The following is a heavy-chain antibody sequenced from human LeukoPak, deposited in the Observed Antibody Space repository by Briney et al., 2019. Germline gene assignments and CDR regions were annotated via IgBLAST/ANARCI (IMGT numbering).Heavy chain of an antibody. D-gene: IGHD3-10*01. Sequence: GGSLRLSCEASGFTFSSYEMNWVRQAPGKGREWVAYISSSGTNIYYADSVKGRFTISRDNAKDSLYLQMNSLRAEDTAVYYCARHLSYGLGSYYNFGYWGQGTLVTVSS. J-gene: IGHJ4*02. CDR3: ARHLSYGLGSYYNFGY. CDR1: GFTFSSYE. CDR2: ISSSGTNI. V-gene: IGHV3-48*03.